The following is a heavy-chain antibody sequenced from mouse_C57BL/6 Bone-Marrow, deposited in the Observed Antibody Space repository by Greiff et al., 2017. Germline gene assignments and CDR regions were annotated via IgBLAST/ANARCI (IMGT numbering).Heavy chain of an antibody. CDR2: IYPGSGST. D-gene: IGHD1-1*01. CDR3: ASEDYYGSSFAY. Sequence: QVQLQQPGAELVKPGASVKMSCKASGYTFTSYWITWVKQRPGQGLEWIGDIYPGSGSTNYNEKFKSKATLTVDTSSSTAYMQLSSLTSEDSAVYYCASEDYYGSSFAYWGQGTLVTVSA. V-gene: IGHV1-55*01. CDR1: GYTFTSYW. J-gene: IGHJ3*01.